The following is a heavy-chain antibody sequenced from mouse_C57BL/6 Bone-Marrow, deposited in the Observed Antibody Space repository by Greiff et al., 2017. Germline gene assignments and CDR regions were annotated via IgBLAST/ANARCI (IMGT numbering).Heavy chain of an antibody. V-gene: IGHV14-4*01. CDR2: IDPENGDT. D-gene: IGHD2-4*01. Sequence: VQLQQSGAELVRPGASVKLSCTASGFNIKDDYMHWVKQRPEQGLEWIGWIDPENGDTEYASKFQGKATITADTSSNTAYLQLSRLTSEDTAVYYYAIYYDYVYFDYWGQGPTLTVSS. CDR1: GFNIKDDY. CDR3: AIYYDYVYFDY. J-gene: IGHJ2*01.